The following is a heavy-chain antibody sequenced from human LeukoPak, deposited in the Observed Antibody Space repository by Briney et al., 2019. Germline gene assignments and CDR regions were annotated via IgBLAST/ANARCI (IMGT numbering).Heavy chain of an antibody. CDR3: ARDGGGVSAPGGY. Sequence: ASVKVSCKVSGYTFTSYYMHWVRQAPGQGLEWMGIINPGGRSTTYAQKFQGRVTLTRDTSTSTVYMELSSLRSEDTAVYYCARDGGGVSAPGGYWGQGTLVTVSS. V-gene: IGHV1-46*01. CDR1: GYTFTSYY. J-gene: IGHJ4*02. D-gene: IGHD3-16*01. CDR2: INPGGRST.